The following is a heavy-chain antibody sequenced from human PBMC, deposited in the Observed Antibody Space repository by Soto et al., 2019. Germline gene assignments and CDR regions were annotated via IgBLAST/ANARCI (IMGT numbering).Heavy chain of an antibody. CDR2: IYPGDSDT. J-gene: IGHJ5*02. Sequence: GESLKISCKGSGYSFTSYWMGWVRQMPGKGLEWMGIIYPGDSDTRYSPSFQGQVTISADKSISTAYLQWSSLKASDTAMYYCARDFWSGYPNNNWFDPWGQGTLVTVSS. V-gene: IGHV5-51*01. D-gene: IGHD3-3*01. CDR3: ARDFWSGYPNNNWFDP. CDR1: GYSFTSYW.